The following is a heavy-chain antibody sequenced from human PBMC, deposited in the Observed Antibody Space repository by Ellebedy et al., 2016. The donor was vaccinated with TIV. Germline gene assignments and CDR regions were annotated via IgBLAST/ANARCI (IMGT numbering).Heavy chain of an antibody. J-gene: IGHJ4*02. D-gene: IGHD6-6*01. CDR2: ILSDGIST. Sequence: GESLKTSCASSGFTFSSYWMHWVRHAPGKGLVWVSRILSDGISTSFADSVKGRFTISRDNAKNTLYLQMNSLTAEATAVYFCATAYWHNTSSLDYWGQGTLVTVSS. CDR3: ATAYWHNTSSLDY. CDR1: GFTFSSYW. V-gene: IGHV3-74*01.